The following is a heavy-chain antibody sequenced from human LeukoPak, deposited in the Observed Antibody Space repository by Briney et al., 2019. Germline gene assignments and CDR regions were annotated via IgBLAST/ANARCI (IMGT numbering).Heavy chain of an antibody. J-gene: IGHJ4*02. D-gene: IGHD3-3*02. Sequence: PGGSLRLSCVASGFTFSSFDMSWVRQPQGRGLEWVATISGSGATTNYADSVKGRFTVSRDIFRNTLYLQMSSLRAEDTAIYYCAKDQSFSDWGQGTLVTVSS. V-gene: IGHV3-23*01. CDR1: GFTFSSFD. CDR2: ISGSGATT. CDR3: AKDQSFSD.